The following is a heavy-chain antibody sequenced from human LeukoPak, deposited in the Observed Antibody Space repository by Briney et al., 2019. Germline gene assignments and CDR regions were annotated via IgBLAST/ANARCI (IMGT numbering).Heavy chain of an antibody. V-gene: IGHV3-74*01. CDR3: VVVVEPPDSDGFDV. CDR1: GFTFGNSW. D-gene: IGHD1-14*01. J-gene: IGHJ3*01. Sequence: PGGSLRLSCAASGFTFGNSWVHWVRQAPGKGLVWVSLINADGNTTTYADSVKGRFTISRDNARNTVSLQMNSLTIEDTAVYYCVVVVEPPDSDGFDVWGQGTMITVSS. CDR2: INADGNTT.